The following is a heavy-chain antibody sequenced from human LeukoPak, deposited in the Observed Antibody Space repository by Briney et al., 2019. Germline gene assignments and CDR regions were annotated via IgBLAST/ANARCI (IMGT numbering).Heavy chain of an antibody. CDR2: ISSSSSYI. D-gene: IGHD4-11*01. J-gene: IGHJ5*02. CDR3: ARDHYSNYNWFDP. V-gene: IGHV3-21*01. CDR1: GFTFSSYS. Sequence: GGSLRLSCAASGFTFSSYSMNWVRQAPGKGLEWVSSISSSSSYIYYADSVKGRFTISRDNAKNSLCLQMNSLRAEDTAVYYCARDHYSNYNWFDPWGQGTLVTVSS.